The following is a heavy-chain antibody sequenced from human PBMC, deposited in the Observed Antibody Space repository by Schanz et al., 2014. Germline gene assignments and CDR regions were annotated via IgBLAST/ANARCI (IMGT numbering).Heavy chain of an antibody. Sequence: QVQLVESGGGLVKPGGSLRLSCATSGLNFDYYGMNWVRQAPGKGLEWVANIGYDGSEKYYVDSVKGRFSISRENSKSILYLQMNSLRAEDTAVYYWAKAGSGWSTAGYYYWGQGTLVAVSS. V-gene: IGHV3-30*02. D-gene: IGHD6-19*01. CDR3: AKAGSGWSTAGYYY. CDR2: IGYDGSEK. CDR1: GLNFDYYG. J-gene: IGHJ4*02.